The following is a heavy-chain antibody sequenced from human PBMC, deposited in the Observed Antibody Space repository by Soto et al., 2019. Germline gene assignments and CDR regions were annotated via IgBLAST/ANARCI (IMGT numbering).Heavy chain of an antibody. V-gene: IGHV3-33*01. D-gene: IGHD3-22*01. Sequence: PGGSLRLSCAASGFTFSSYGMHWVRQAPGKGLEWVAVIWYDGSNKYYADSVKGRFTISRDNSKNTLYLQMNSLRAEDTAVYYCARESLQYYDSSSLIDWGQGTLVTSPQ. CDR2: IWYDGSNK. CDR1: GFTFSSYG. CDR3: ARESLQYYDSSSLID. J-gene: IGHJ4*02.